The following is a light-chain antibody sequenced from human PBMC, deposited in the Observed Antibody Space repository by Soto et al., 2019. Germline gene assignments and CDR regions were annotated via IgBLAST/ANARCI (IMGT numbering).Light chain of an antibody. CDR3: QHYNSYSEA. Sequence: DIQMPQSPSTLSGSVGDRVTITCRASQPIRSWVAWYQQKPGKAPKLLIYKASTLKSGVPSRFSGSGSGTEFTLTISSLQPDDFATDYGQHYNSYSEAFGQGTKVELK. CDR1: QPIRSW. CDR2: KAS. J-gene: IGKJ1*01. V-gene: IGKV1-5*03.